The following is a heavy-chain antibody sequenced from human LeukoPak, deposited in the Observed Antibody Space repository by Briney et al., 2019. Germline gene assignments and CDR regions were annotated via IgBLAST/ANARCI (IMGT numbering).Heavy chain of an antibody. J-gene: IGHJ4*02. V-gene: IGHV3-7*04. CDR2: INQDGSEK. D-gene: IGHD4-23*01. CDR1: RFTFSGYW. Sequence: PGGSPRLSCAASRFTFSGYWMSWVRQAPGKGLEWVANINQDGSEKYYVDSVKGRFTISRDNAKNSLYLQMSSLRAEDTAVYYCARSRWCDYWGQGTLVTVSS. CDR3: ARSRWCDY.